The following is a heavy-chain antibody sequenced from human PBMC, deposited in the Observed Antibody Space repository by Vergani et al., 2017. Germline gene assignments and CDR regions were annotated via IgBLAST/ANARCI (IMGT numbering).Heavy chain of an antibody. CDR3: ARDPGGSGYDRGDYFDY. J-gene: IGHJ4*02. D-gene: IGHD5-12*01. CDR1: GFTFSAYW. V-gene: IGHV3-7*01. Sequence: EVLLVESGGGLVQPGGSLRLSCAASGFTFSAYWMNWVRQAPGKGLEWVANIKQDGSEKYYVDSVKGRFTISRDNAKNSLYLQMNSLRAEDTAVYYCARDPGGSGYDRGDYFDYWGQGTLVTVSS. CDR2: IKQDGSEK.